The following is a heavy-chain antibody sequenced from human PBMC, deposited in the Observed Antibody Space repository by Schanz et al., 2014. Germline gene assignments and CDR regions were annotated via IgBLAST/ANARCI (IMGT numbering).Heavy chain of an antibody. CDR3: GTEKRMESGTWAKAFDI. CDR1: GYTFTTYY. CDR2: INPYDDTI. D-gene: IGHD3-3*01. V-gene: IGHV1-46*01. J-gene: IGHJ3*02. Sequence: QVQLVQSGAEVKKPGVSVKVSCKASGYTFTTYYIHCVRQAPGQGLEWMGLINPYDDTIDYAKKFQGRFTMTRDTSTTTVYMELSSLRSDDTAMYYCGTEKRMESGTWAKAFDIWGQGTWVTVSS.